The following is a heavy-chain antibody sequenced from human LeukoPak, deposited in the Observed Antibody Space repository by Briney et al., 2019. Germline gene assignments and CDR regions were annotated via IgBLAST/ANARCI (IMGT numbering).Heavy chain of an antibody. CDR1: GGSISTYY. V-gene: IGHV4-59*08. Sequence: SETLSLTCTVSGGSISTYYWSWIRQPPGKGLEWIGYIYYTGSTNLNPSLKSRVSISVDTSKNQFSLKLSSVTAADTAVYYCARHRAYCGGDCYSFDYWGQGTLVTVSS. D-gene: IGHD2-21*02. CDR2: IYYTGST. CDR3: ARHRAYCGGDCYSFDY. J-gene: IGHJ4*02.